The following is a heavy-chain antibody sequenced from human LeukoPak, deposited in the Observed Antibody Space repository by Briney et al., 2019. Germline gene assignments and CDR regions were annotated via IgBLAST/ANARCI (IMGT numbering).Heavy chain of an antibody. J-gene: IGHJ4*02. CDR2: LGTAGDT. D-gene: IGHD5-24*01. CDR3: ARQSTPHGHFDY. CDR1: GFTLSNYA. V-gene: IGHV3-13*01. Sequence: PGGSLRLSCAASGFTLSNYAMHWVRQPAGEGLEWVSALGTAGDTFYPGSVKGRFTISRDNAKKSLFLQMNSLRAEDTAIYYCARQSTPHGHFDYWGQGTLVTVSS.